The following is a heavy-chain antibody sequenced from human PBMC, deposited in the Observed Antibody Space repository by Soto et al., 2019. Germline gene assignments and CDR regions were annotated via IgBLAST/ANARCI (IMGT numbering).Heavy chain of an antibody. CDR3: ARIVRSGSQLNWFDP. CDR1: GGSISSYY. Sequence: SETLSLTCTVSGGSISSYYWSWIRQPPWKGLEWIGYIYYSGSTNYNPSLKSRVTISVDTSKNQFSLKLSSVTAADTAVYYCARIVRSGSQLNWFDPWGQGTLVTVST. V-gene: IGHV4-59*01. J-gene: IGHJ5*02. D-gene: IGHD3-10*01. CDR2: IYYSGST.